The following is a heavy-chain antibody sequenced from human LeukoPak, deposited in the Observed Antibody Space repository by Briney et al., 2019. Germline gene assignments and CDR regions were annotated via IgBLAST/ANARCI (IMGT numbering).Heavy chain of an antibody. J-gene: IGHJ3*02. CDR3: ARDAYYYDSSGPRPDAFDI. CDR2: ISGSGGST. Sequence: PGGSLRLSWAASGFTFSTYAMSWARKPQGKGLEWVSPISGSGGSTYYADSVKGRFTISRDNSKNTLYLQMNSLRAEDTAVYYCARDAYYYDSSGPRPDAFDIWGQGAMVTVSS. D-gene: IGHD3-22*01. CDR1: GFTFSTYA. V-gene: IGHV3-23*01.